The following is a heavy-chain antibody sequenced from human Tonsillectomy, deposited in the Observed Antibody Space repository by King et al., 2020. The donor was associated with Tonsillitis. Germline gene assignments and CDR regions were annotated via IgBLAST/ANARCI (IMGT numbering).Heavy chain of an antibody. D-gene: IGHD2-2*01. Sequence: VQLQESGPGLVKPSQTLSLTCKVSGGPISSGGYYWSWIRQHPGKGLEWIGYIYYSGSTYYNPSLKSRVTISVDTSKNHFSLKLSSVTAADTAVYYCAGGLFCSPSADAFDIWCQGTLVAVSS. J-gene: IGHJ3*02. CDR1: GGPISSGGYY. CDR3: AGGLFCSPSADAFDI. V-gene: IGHV4-31*03. CDR2: IYYSGST.